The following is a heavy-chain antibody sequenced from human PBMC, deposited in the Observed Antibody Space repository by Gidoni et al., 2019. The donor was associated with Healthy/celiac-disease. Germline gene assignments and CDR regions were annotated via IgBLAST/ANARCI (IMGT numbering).Heavy chain of an antibody. Sequence: QVQLQESGPGLVKPSETPPLTCTVSGGSVSSGSYYWGWIRQPPGKGLEWIGYIYYSGSTNYNPSLKSRVTISVDTSKNQFSLKLSSVTAADTAVYYCAREGVAKYNWFDPWGQGTLVTVSS. CDR1: GGSVSSGSYY. CDR3: AREGVAKYNWFDP. CDR2: IYYSGST. V-gene: IGHV4-61*01. D-gene: IGHD5-12*01. J-gene: IGHJ5*02.